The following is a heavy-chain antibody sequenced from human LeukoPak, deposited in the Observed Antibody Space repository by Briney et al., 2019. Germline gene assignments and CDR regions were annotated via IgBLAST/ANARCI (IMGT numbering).Heavy chain of an antibody. CDR3: AKDVGYSSTFTFEY. Sequence: PGRSLRLSCTASGFTLDDYAMHWVRQAPGKGLEWVSGIVWNSGSIDYADSVKGRFTISRANAKNYLYLQMNSLRTEDTALYYCAKDVGYSSTFTFEYWGQGTLVTVSS. J-gene: IGHJ4*02. V-gene: IGHV3-9*01. CDR1: GFTLDDYA. D-gene: IGHD6-19*01. CDR2: IVWNSGSI.